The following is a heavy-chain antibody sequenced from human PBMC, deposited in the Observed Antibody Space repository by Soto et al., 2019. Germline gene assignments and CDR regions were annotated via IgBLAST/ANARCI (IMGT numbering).Heavy chain of an antibody. J-gene: IGHJ6*02. V-gene: IGHV3-74*01. CDR1: GFTFSPYL. Sequence: PGGSLRLSCAASGFTFSPYLMHWVRQGPGKGLVWVSRINSDGSSTGYADSVKGRFTISRDNAKNTLYLQMNSLRAEDTAVYYCGREGYSGYDPYYYYGMDVWGQGTTVTVPS. CDR3: GREGYSGYDPYYYYGMDV. CDR2: INSDGSST. D-gene: IGHD5-12*01.